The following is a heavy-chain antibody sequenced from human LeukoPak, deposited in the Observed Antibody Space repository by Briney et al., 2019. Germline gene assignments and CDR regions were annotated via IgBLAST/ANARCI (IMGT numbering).Heavy chain of an antibody. V-gene: IGHV3-23*01. CDR1: GLTFNNYA. J-gene: IGHJ4*02. Sequence: GGSLRLSCAVSGLTFNNYAMSWVRQAPGKGLEWVSGISGRGASKYYADSVKGRFTISRHNSKNTLYLQMNSLRAEDTAVYYCAKASAMIVVVSKHFDYWGQGTLVTVSS. CDR3: AKASAMIVVVSKHFDY. CDR2: ISGRGASK. D-gene: IGHD3-22*01.